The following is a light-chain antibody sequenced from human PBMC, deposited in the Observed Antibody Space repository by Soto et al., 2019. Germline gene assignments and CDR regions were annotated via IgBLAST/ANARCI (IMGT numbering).Light chain of an antibody. V-gene: IGKV4-1*01. CDR3: QQYYSTPPT. CDR2: WAS. CDR1: QSVLYSSNNKNY. J-gene: IGKJ2*01. Sequence: DIVLTQSPDSLPASLGERATINCESSQSVLYSSNNKNYLAWYQQKPGQHPKLLIYWASTRESGVPDRFSGSGSGTDFTLTINSLQAEDVAVYYCQQYYSTPPTFGQGTKLEIK.